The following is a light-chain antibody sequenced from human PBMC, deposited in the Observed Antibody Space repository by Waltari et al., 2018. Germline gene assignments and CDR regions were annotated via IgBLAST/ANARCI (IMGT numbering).Light chain of an antibody. V-gene: IGLV2-14*01. CDR2: EAS. Sequence: QSALTHPASVSGSPGRSRPISCPGTSRDVWVYHHVSWYQHHPGKAPKPMISEASYRPSGVSNRFSGSKSGNTASLTISGLQAEDEADYYCSSYTSSTTPYVFGTGTKVTVL. CDR3: SSYTSSTTPYV. CDR1: SRDVWVYHH. J-gene: IGLJ1*01.